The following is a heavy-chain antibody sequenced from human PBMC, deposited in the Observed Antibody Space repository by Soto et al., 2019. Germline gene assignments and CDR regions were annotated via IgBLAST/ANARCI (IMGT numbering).Heavy chain of an antibody. D-gene: IGHD2-21*02. J-gene: IGHJ4*02. Sequence: GGSLRLSCAASGFTFSSYGMHWVRQAPGKGLEWVAVISYDGSNKYYADSVKGRFTISRDNSKNTLYLQMNSLRAEDTAVYYWAKDRRDRVGTASLDCWDRGTLVAVAS. CDR3: AKDRRDRVGTASLDC. V-gene: IGHV3-30*18. CDR1: GFTFSSYG. CDR2: ISYDGSNK.